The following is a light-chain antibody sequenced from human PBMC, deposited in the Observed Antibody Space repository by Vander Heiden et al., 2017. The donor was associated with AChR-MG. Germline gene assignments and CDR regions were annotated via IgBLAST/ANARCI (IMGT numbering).Light chain of an antibody. CDR3: QQRSNWPPAWT. J-gene: IGKJ2*01. CDR1: QSVSSY. CDR2: DAS. Sequence: PATLSLSPGERATLSCRASQSVSSYLAWYQQKPGQAPRLLIYDASNRATGIPARFSGSGSGTDFTLTISSLEPEDFAVYYCQQRSNWPPAWTFGQGTKLEIK. V-gene: IGKV3-11*01.